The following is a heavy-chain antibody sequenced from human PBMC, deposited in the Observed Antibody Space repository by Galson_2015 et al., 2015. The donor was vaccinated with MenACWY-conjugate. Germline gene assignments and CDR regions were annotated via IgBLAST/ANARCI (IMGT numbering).Heavy chain of an antibody. CDR3: ARGITSTIDY. V-gene: IGHV1-18*01. Sequence: SVKVSCKASGYTFTSYGIGWVRQAPGQGLEWMGWISTYNAIRNYAQKLQGRVTMTTDTSTSTAYLEMRSLRSDDTAIYYCARGITSTIDYWCQGTLVTVSS. J-gene: IGHJ4*02. CDR2: ISTYNAIR. D-gene: IGHD1-14*01. CDR1: GYTFTSYG.